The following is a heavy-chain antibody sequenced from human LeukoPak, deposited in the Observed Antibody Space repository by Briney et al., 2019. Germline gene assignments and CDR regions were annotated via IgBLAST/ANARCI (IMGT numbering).Heavy chain of an antibody. Sequence: PSETLSLTCTVSGGSISSSSYYWGWIRQPPGKGLEWIGSIYYSGSTYYNPSLKSRVTISVDTSKNQFSLKLSSVTAADTAVYYCANYGRDYDFWSGYYRPGFDYWGQGTLVTVSS. CDR3: ANYGRDYDFWSGYYRPGFDY. CDR1: GGSISSSSYY. V-gene: IGHV4-39*07. D-gene: IGHD3-3*01. J-gene: IGHJ4*02. CDR2: IYYSGST.